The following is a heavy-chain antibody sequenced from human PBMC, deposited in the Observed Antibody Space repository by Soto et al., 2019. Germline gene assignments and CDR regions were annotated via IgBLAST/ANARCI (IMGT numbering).Heavy chain of an antibody. D-gene: IGHD3-10*01. CDR2: IYYSGST. CDR1: GGSISSSSYY. Sequence: SETLSLTCTVSGGSISSSSYYWGWIRQPPGKRLEWIGSIYYSGSTYYNPSLKSRVTISVDTSKNQFSLKLSSVTAADTAVYYCAEIDYGSGSYYYYYGMDVWGQGTTVTVSS. CDR3: AEIDYGSGSYYYYYGMDV. V-gene: IGHV4-39*01. J-gene: IGHJ6*02.